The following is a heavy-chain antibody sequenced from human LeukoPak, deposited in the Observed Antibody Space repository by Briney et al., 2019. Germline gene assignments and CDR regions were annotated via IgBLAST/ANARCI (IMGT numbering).Heavy chain of an antibody. J-gene: IGHJ3*02. Sequence: PGGSLRLSCAASGFSFSSYSMNWVRQAPGKGLEWVSSISSSSSYIYYADSVKGRFTISRDNAKNSLHLQMNSLRAEDTAVYYCARTMTSDAFDIWGQGTMVTVSS. D-gene: IGHD3-3*01. CDR1: GFSFSSYS. CDR3: ARTMTSDAFDI. CDR2: ISSSSSYI. V-gene: IGHV3-21*01.